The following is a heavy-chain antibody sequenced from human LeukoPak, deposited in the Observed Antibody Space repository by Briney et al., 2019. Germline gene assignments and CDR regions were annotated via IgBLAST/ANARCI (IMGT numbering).Heavy chain of an antibody. CDR2: IYPGDSDT. V-gene: IGHV5-51*01. Sequence: GESLKISCKGSGYSFTSYWIGWVRQMPGKGLEWMGIIYPGDSDTRYSPSFQGQVTISADRSISTAYLQRSSLKASDTAMYYCASLVYSSSFGWFDPWGQGTLVTISS. CDR1: GYSFTSYW. CDR3: ASLVYSSSFGWFDP. D-gene: IGHD6-6*01. J-gene: IGHJ5*02.